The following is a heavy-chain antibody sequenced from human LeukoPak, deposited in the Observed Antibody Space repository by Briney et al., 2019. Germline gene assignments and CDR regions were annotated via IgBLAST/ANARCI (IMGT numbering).Heavy chain of an antibody. Sequence: GGSLRLSCAASGFTFSSHWMSWVRQAPGKGLEWVANIKQDGSEKYYVDSVKGRFTISRDNAKNSLYLQMNSLRAEDTAVYYCARESYYYDSSGPRERDYWGQGTLVTVSS. V-gene: IGHV3-7*01. J-gene: IGHJ4*02. D-gene: IGHD3-22*01. CDR3: ARESYYYDSSGPRERDY. CDR2: IKQDGSEK. CDR1: GFTFSSHW.